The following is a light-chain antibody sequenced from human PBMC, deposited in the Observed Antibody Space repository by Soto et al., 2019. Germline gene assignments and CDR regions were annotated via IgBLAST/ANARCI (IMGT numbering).Light chain of an antibody. CDR2: GIS. V-gene: IGKV3-20*01. CDR3: QQYATSPPVT. J-gene: IGKJ4*01. Sequence: EIVMTQSPATLSVSPGERATLSCRASQSVCRGCLAWYQQKPGQAPRLLIFGISNRATGIPDRFSGSGSGTDFTLTISRLEPEDFAVYYCQQYATSPPVTFGGGTKIEF. CDR1: QSVCRGC.